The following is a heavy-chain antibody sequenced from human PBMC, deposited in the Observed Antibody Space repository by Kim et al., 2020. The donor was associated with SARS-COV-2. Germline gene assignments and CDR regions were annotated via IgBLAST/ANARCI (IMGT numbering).Heavy chain of an antibody. D-gene: IGHD1-1*01. J-gene: IGHJ4*02. CDR1: GFNFSLFG. Sequence: GGSLRLSCAASGFNFSLFGLHWVRQAPGKGLEWVAVISYDGEKKYYADSVKGRVTISKDNSNNTLYLQMNSLRTEDTAVYYCATASLWNGGLDYWGQGILVTVSS. V-gene: IGHV3-30*03. CDR3: ATASLWNGGLDY. CDR2: ISYDGEKK.